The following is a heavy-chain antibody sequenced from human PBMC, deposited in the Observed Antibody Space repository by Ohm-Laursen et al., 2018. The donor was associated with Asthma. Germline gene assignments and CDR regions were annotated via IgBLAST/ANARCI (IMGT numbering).Heavy chain of an antibody. Sequence: SLRLSCAASGFTFSSYTMSWVRQAPGKGLEWLSIVSGLDSGAHTYYADSVKGRFTISRDNSKSTLFLQMNSLRVEDTAVYYCAAWGSENFWGQGTLVTVSS. CDR1: GFTFSSYT. CDR3: AAWGSENF. J-gene: IGHJ4*02. V-gene: IGHV3-23*01. CDR2: VSGLDSGAHT. D-gene: IGHD7-27*01.